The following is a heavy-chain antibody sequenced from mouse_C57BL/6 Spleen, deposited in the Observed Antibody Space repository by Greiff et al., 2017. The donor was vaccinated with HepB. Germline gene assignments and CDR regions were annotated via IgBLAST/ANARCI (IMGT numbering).Heavy chain of an antibody. CDR1: GFTFSDYY. CDR2: INYDGSST. V-gene: IGHV5-16*01. Sequence: EVQRVESEGGLVQPGSSMKLSCTASGFTFSDYYMAWVRQVPEKGLEWVANINYDGSSTYYLDSLKSRFIISRDNAKNILYLQMSSLKSEDTATYYCARDDGGVFAYWGQGTLVTVSA. CDR3: ARDDGGVFAY. J-gene: IGHJ3*01.